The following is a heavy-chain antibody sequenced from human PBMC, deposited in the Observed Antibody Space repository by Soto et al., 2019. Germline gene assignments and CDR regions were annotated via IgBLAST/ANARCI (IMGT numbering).Heavy chain of an antibody. CDR1: GFTFTTYA. CDR2: ISVSGDRT. CDR3: VKGGDSISSNKPLDY. Sequence: PGGSLRLSCAASGFTFTTYAMCWVRQAPGKGLEWVSSISVSGDRTFYADSVKGRFTISRDNRRNTLHLQMNSLRAEDTAVYYCVKGGDSISSNKPLDYWGQGTLVTVSS. J-gene: IGHJ4*02. V-gene: IGHV3-23*01. D-gene: IGHD2-2*01.